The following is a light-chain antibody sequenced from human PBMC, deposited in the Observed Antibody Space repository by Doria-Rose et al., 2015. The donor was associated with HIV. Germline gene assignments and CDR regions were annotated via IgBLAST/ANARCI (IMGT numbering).Light chain of an antibody. CDR1: QRVKSSY. V-gene: IGKV3-20*01. Sequence: TQSPGTLSLSPGERATLSCRASQRVKSSYLAWYQQKPGQAPRLLIYDASTMATGIPDRFSGSGSGTDFTLTISRLEPEDVAVYYCRQYGTSRGTFGQGTRLEIK. CDR3: RQYGTSRGT. J-gene: IGKJ5*01. CDR2: DAS.